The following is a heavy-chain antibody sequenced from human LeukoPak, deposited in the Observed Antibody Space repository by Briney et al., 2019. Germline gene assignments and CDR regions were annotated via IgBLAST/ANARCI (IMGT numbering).Heavy chain of an antibody. J-gene: IGHJ6*02. CDR2: INSDGSST. D-gene: IGHD1-14*01. CDR1: GFTFSNYW. V-gene: IGHV3-74*01. Sequence: GGSLRLSCAASGFTFSNYWMHWVRQAPGKGLVWVSRINSDGSSTNYADSVKGRFTISRDIAKNTLFLQMNSLRAEDTAVYYCARGRRTDPSYYGMDVWGQGTTVTVSS. CDR3: ARGRRTDPSYYGMDV.